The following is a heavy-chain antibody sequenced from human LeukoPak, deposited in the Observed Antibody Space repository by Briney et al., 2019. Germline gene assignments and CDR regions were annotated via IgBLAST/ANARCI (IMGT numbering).Heavy chain of an antibody. CDR2: ISAYNGNT. V-gene: IGHV1-18*01. J-gene: IGHJ6*03. D-gene: IGHD5-24*01. CDR3: ARVESLLYYYYTDV. Sequence: ASVKVSCKASGYTFTSYGISWVRQAPGQGLEWMGWISAYNGNTNYAQKLQGRVTITTDTSTSTAYMELRSLRSDDTAVYYCARVESLLYYYYTDVWGKGTTVTVSS. CDR1: GYTFTSYG.